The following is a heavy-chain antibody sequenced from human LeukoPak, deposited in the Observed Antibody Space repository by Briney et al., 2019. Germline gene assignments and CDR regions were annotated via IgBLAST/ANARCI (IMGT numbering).Heavy chain of an antibody. CDR3: AKEVWERRYYYGMDV. CDR2: MNPNSGNT. Sequence: ASVKVSCKASGYTFTSYDINWVRQATGQGLEWTGWMNPNSGNTGYAQKFQGRVTMTRNTSISTAYMELSSLRSEDTAVYYCAKEVWERRYYYGMDVWGQGTTVTVSS. J-gene: IGHJ6*02. D-gene: IGHD1-26*01. CDR1: GYTFTSYD. V-gene: IGHV1-8*01.